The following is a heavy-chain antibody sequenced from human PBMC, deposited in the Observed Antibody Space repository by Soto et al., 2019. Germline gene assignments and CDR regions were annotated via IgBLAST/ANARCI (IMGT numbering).Heavy chain of an antibody. V-gene: IGHV1-3*01. D-gene: IGHD2-21*02. Sequence: QVQLVQSGAEVKKPGASVKVSCKASGYTFTSYAMHWVRQAPGQRLEWMGWINAGNGNTKYSQKLQGRVTITRDTSASTAYMDLSSLRSEDTAVYYCARSIVVVTALDYWGQGTLVTVSS. CDR2: INAGNGNT. CDR1: GYTFTSYA. J-gene: IGHJ4*02. CDR3: ARSIVVVTALDY.